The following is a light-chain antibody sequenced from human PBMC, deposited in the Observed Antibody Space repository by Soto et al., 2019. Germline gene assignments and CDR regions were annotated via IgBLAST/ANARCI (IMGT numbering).Light chain of an antibody. CDR2: GAS. CDR1: QSVSSSY. CDR3: HQYGNSPVT. Sequence: EIVLTQSPGTLSLSPGERATLSCRASQSVSSSYLAWYQQKPGQAPRLLIYGASSRATGIPDRFSGSGSGTDFTLTISRLEPEDFAVNYCHQYGNSPVTFGQGTKVEIK. V-gene: IGKV3-20*01. J-gene: IGKJ1*01.